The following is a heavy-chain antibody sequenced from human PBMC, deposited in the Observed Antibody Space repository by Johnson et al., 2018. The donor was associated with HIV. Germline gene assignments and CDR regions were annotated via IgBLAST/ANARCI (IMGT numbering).Heavy chain of an antibody. V-gene: IGHV3-9*01. CDR3: AKASVSSGYYYVPDAFDI. CDR1: GFSFDDYA. D-gene: IGHD3-22*01. CDR2: ISWNSGSI. Sequence: VQLVESGGAVVQPGGSLRLSCAASGFSFDDYAMHWVRQVPGRGLEWVSGISWNSGSIGYADSVKGRFTISRDNAKNSLYLQMNSLRAEDTALYYCAKASVSSGYYYVPDAFDIWGQGTMVTVSS. J-gene: IGHJ3*02.